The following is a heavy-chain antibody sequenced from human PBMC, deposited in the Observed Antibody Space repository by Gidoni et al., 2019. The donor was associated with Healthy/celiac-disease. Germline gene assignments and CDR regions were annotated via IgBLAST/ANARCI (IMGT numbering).Heavy chain of an antibody. CDR3: AKAPGGIRSHYDY. CDR1: GFTFSSYG. CDR2: ISYDGSNK. Sequence: QVQLVESGGGVVQPGRSLRLSCAASGFTFSSYGMHWVRQAPGKGLEWVAVISYDGSNKYYADSVKGRFTISRDNSKNTLYLQMNSLRAEDTAVYYCAKAPGGIRSHYDYWGQGTLVTVSS. V-gene: IGHV3-30*18. J-gene: IGHJ4*02. D-gene: IGHD1-26*01.